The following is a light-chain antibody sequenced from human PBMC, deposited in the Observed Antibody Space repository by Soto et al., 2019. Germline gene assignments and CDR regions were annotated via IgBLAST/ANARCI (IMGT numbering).Light chain of an antibody. CDR1: QSVDNS. Sequence: EVVMTQSPATLSVSPGERATRSCRASQSVDNSLAWYQQKPGQAPRLLIFGASSRATGIPARFSGSGSGTDFTLTISSLQSEDFAVYYCQQYKNWPPWTFGQGTKVEIK. CDR2: GAS. V-gene: IGKV3-15*01. J-gene: IGKJ1*01. CDR3: QQYKNWPPWT.